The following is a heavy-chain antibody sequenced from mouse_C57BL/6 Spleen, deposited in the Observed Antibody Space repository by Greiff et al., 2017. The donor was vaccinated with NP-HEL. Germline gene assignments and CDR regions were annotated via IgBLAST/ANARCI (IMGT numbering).Heavy chain of an antibody. D-gene: IGHD3-2*02. CDR2: IYPGDGDT. J-gene: IGHJ3*01. CDR1: GDASRGGG. CDR3: ARSTAQATSWFAY. V-gene: IGHV1-82*01. Sequence: VQLQQSGPELVKPGDGVKSEGKGAGDASRGGGGAGGQGGAGRCLYWIGRIYPGDGDTNYNGKFKGKATLTADKSSSTAYMQLSSLTSEDSAVYFCARSTAQATSWFAYWGQGTLVTVSA.